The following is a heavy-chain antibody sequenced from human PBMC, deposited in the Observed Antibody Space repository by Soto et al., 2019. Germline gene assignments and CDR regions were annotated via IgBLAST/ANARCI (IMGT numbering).Heavy chain of an antibody. D-gene: IGHD3-3*01. CDR2: ISGSGGST. V-gene: IGHV3-23*01. CDR3: ANDITAVGVPLPNDGFDP. Sequence: EVQLLESGGGLVQPGGSLRLSCAASGFTFSSYAMSWVRQAPGKGLEWVSAISGSGGSTYYADSAKGRFTISRDNSKNTLYLQMNSLRAEGAAVYYCANDITAVGVPLPNDGFDPWGQGTLVTVSS. CDR1: GFTFSSYA. J-gene: IGHJ5*02.